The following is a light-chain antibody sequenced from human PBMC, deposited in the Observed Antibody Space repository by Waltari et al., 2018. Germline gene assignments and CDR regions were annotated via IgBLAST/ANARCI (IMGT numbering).Light chain of an antibody. CDR2: NFK. Sequence: QSTLTQPRSVSGSPGQSVTISCSGATTDVGYYDFVSWYQQQPGSAPKLLIYNFKRRPSGVPTRFSGSKSGNTAFLTISGLQAEDEGDYHCCSYAGNNRVVFGGGTKLTVL. CDR1: TTDVGYYDF. V-gene: IGLV2-11*01. CDR3: CSYAGNNRVV. J-gene: IGLJ2*01.